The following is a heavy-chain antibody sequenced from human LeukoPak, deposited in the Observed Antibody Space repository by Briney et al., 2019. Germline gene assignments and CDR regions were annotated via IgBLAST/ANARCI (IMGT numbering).Heavy chain of an antibody. D-gene: IGHD2-2*01. J-gene: IGHJ3*02. CDR1: GGTFSSYA. CDR3: ARGAYCSSASCYPGAFDI. V-gene: IGHV1-69*01. CDR2: IIPIFGTA. Sequence: SVKVSCKASGGTFSSYAISWVRQAPGQGLEWMGGIIPIFGTANYAQKFQGRVTITADESTSTAYMELSSLRSEDTAVYYCARGAYCSSASCYPGAFDIWGQGTMVAVSS.